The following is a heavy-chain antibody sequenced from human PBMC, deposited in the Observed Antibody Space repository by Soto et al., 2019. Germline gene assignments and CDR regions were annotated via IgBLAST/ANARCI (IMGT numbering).Heavy chain of an antibody. J-gene: IGHJ4*02. CDR3: AIRGASQWLKF. CDR1: GYRFTSYW. CDR2: IYTGDSDT. Sequence: PGESLKISCQGSGYRFTSYWIGWVRQVPGKGLEWMGIIYTGDSDTRYSPSFQGQVTISADKSISTAYLQWSSLKASDTAIYYCAIRGASQWLKFWGQGTLVTSPQ. D-gene: IGHD6-19*01. V-gene: IGHV5-51*01.